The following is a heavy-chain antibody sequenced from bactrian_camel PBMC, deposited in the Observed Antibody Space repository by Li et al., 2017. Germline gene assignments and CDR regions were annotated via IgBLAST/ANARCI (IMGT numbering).Heavy chain of an antibody. V-gene: IGHV3S40*01. J-gene: IGHJ4*01. D-gene: IGHD7*01. CDR1: GVFGFTFSSYD. CDR3: TTGGHHGPYNY. Sequence: VQLVESGGELVQPGGSLRLSCVTSGVFGFTFSSYDMSWVRQAPGKGLEWVSAINSGGDTTYYTDSVKGRFTMSRDNAKNTLYLQMNSLKTEDSAVYYCTTGGHHGPYNYWGQGTQVTVS. CDR2: INSGGDTT.